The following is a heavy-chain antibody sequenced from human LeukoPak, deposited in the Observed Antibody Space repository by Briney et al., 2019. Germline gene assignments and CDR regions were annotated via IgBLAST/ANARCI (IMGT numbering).Heavy chain of an antibody. CDR3: ARDIVGATHFDY. J-gene: IGHJ4*02. V-gene: IGHV3-33*01. CDR2: IWYDGSNK. D-gene: IGHD1-26*01. CDR1: GFTFSSYG. Sequence: GGSLRLSCAASGFTFSSYGMHWDRQAPGKGLEWVAVIWYDGSNKYYADSVKGRFTISRDNSKNTLYLQMNSLRAEDTAVYYCARDIVGATHFDYWGQGTLVTVSS.